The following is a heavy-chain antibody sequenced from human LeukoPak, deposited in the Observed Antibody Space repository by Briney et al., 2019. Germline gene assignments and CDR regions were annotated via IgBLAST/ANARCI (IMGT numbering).Heavy chain of an antibody. CDR1: GRTLSSYT. J-gene: IGHJ6*03. CDR2: IIPILGIA. CDR3: ARDKDGGKKYYYYYMDV. D-gene: IGHD4-23*01. Sequence: SVKVPCKASGRTLSSYTNSWARHPPAQGLEWMGRIIPILGIANYAQNFQGRVTITADKYTSTAYMELSTLRSEDTAVYYCARDKDGGKKYYYYYMDVWGKGTTVTVSS. V-gene: IGHV1-69*04.